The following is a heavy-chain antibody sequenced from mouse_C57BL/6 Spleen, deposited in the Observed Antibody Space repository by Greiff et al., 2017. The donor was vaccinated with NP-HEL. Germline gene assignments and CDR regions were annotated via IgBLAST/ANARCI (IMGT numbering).Heavy chain of an antibody. D-gene: IGHD2-4*01. Sequence: LQQPGAELVMPGASVKLSCKASGYTFTSYWMHWVKQRPGQGLEWIGEIDPSDSYTNYNQKFKGKSTLTVDKSSSTAYMQLSSLTSEDSAVYYCARGDDYVAYWGQGTLVTVSA. V-gene: IGHV1-69*01. CDR2: IDPSDSYT. CDR3: ARGDDYVAY. J-gene: IGHJ3*01. CDR1: GYTFTSYW.